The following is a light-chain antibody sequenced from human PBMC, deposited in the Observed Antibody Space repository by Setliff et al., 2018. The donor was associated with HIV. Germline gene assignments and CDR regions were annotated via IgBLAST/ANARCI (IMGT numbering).Light chain of an antibody. J-gene: IGLJ1*01. Sequence: QSALAQPPSVSGAPGQRVTISCTGSSSNIGAGFVVHWYQHLPGTAPKLLMYGNNNRPSGVPDRFSDSKSGASASLAITGLQAEDEADYYCQSYDSSLSGLVFGTGTKGTVL. CDR3: QSYDSSLSGLV. V-gene: IGLV1-40*03. CDR2: GNN. CDR1: SSNIGAGFV.